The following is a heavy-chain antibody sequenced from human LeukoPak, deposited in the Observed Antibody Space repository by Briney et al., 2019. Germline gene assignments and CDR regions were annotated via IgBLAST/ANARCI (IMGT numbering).Heavy chain of an antibody. Sequence: PGGSLRLSCAGSGFTFSGYDMIWIRQAPGKGLEWVAHMSSSSLKYTRYAESVKGRFTISRDNAKNTVYLEVDSLTTNDTALYYCARGGRNDLRSWFDPWGQGTLVTVSS. V-gene: IGHV3-11*06. J-gene: IGHJ5*02. D-gene: IGHD1-14*01. CDR3: ARGGRNDLRSWFDP. CDR2: MSSSSLK. CDR1: GFTFSGYD.